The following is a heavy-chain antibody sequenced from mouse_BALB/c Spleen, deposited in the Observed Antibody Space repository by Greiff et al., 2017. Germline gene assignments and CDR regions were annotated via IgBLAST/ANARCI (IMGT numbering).Heavy chain of an antibody. CDR1: GYTFTDYA. CDR3: ASEGYGNYFDY. V-gene: IGHV1-67*01. Sequence: QVQLQQSGPELVKPGASVKVSCKGSGYTFTDYAMHWVKQSHAKSLEWIGVISTYYGDASYNQKFKGKATMTVDKSSSTAYMELARLTSEDSAIYYCASEGYGNYFDYWGQGTTLTVSS. J-gene: IGHJ2*01. CDR2: ISTYYGDA. D-gene: IGHD2-10*02.